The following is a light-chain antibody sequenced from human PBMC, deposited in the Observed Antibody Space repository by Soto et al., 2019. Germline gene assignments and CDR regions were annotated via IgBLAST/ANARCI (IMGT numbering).Light chain of an antibody. Sequence: DIQMTQSPSSLSASVGDRVTISCRASQTISTYLNWYQQKPGKAPNLLISAASSLQSGVPLRFSGSGSGTDFTLTISSLPPEDFATYFCQQSYGSPPTFGQGTKLDIK. J-gene: IGKJ2*01. CDR2: AAS. CDR1: QTISTY. V-gene: IGKV1-39*01. CDR3: QQSYGSPPT.